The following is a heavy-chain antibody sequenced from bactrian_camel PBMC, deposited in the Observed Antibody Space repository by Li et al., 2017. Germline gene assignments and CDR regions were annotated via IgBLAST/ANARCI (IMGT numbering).Heavy chain of an antibody. D-gene: IGHD5*01. V-gene: IGHV3S1*01. CDR1: GYTYDSAC. J-gene: IGHJ6*01. CDR3: VADERVSDDYGLRQKALGADFAY. CDR2: VYIDGGST. Sequence: HVQLVESGGGSVQAGGSLRLSCVASGYTYDSACMGWFRQYPGKEREGVALVYIDGGSTYYADSVKGRFAISQDNAKNTLYLQMNTLKPEDTAVYYCVADERVSDDYGLRQKALGADFAYWGQGTQVTVS.